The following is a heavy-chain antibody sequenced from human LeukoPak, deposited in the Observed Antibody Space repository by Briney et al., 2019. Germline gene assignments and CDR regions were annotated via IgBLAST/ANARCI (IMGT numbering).Heavy chain of an antibody. CDR2: ISGAGHNT. V-gene: IGHV3-23*01. CDR3: AKGMGPTKGDSFDS. D-gene: IGHD1-26*01. Sequence: PGGSLRLSCAASGFTFSSHAMTWVRQAPGKGLEWVSGISGAGHNTYYADSAKGRFTVSRDNSKNTLYLQMNRLRVEDTALYYCAKGMGPTKGDSFDSWGQGTLVIVSS. CDR1: GFTFSSHA. J-gene: IGHJ4*02.